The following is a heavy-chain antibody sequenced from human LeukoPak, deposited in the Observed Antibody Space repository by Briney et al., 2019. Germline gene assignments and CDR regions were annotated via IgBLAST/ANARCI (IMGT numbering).Heavy chain of an antibody. D-gene: IGHD6-6*01. V-gene: IGHV1-69*05. Sequence: SVKVSCKASGGTFSSYAISWVRQAPGQGLEWMGGIIPIFGTANYAQKFQGGVTITTDESTSTAYMELSSLRSEDTAVYYCASAPWGYSSSSVWFDPWGQGTLVTVSS. CDR1: GGTFSSYA. CDR2: IIPIFGTA. J-gene: IGHJ5*02. CDR3: ASAPWGYSSSSVWFDP.